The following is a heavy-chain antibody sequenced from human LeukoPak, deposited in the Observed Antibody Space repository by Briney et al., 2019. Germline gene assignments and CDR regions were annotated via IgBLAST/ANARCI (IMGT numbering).Heavy chain of an antibody. V-gene: IGHV4-38-2*02. CDR3: ARDRISVADPPNWFDP. Sequence: SETLSLTCTVSGYSISSGYYWGWIRPTPGKGLEWVGSIYHSGKTYYNPSLKSRVTISIDTSKNQFSLKLSSVTAADTAVYYCARDRISVADPPNWFDPWGQGTLVTVSS. D-gene: IGHD6-19*01. CDR2: IYHSGKT. J-gene: IGHJ5*02. CDR1: GYSISSGYY.